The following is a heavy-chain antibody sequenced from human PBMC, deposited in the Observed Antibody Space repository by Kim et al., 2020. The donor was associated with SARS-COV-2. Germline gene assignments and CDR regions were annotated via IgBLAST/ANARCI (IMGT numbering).Heavy chain of an antibody. CDR3: AKDYYESGSQYFQL. V-gene: IGHV3-30*02. J-gene: IGHJ1*01. Sequence: ADSMQGRFTISRDNSKNTLYLQMNSLRVEDTAVYYCAKDYYESGSQYFQLWGQGTLVTVSS. D-gene: IGHD3-10*01.